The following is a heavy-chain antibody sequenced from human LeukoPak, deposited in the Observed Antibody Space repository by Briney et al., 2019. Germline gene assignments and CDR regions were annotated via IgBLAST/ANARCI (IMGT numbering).Heavy chain of an antibody. V-gene: IGHV1-3*01. Sequence: ASVKVSCKASGYTFTNYAIHWVRQAPGQRLERMGWINAGNGNTEYSQNLQDRVTITRDTSATTAYMELSSLRSEDTAVYYCARGSYFYGSGSFMGSDYWGQGTLVTVSS. J-gene: IGHJ4*02. D-gene: IGHD3-10*01. CDR1: GYTFTNYA. CDR2: INAGNGNT. CDR3: ARGSYFYGSGSFMGSDY.